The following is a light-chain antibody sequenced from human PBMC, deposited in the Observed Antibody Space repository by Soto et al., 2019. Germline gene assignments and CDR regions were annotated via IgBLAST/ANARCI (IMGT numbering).Light chain of an antibody. CDR3: MQPLQSWT. V-gene: IGKV2-28*01. CDR2: LGS. Sequence: DIVITQSPLSLPVTPGEPASISCISSQSLLHSNGYNYLDWYLQKPGQSPQLLIYLGSNRAPGVPDRFSGSGSGTDFTLKISRVEAEDVGVYYCMQPLQSWTFGQGTKVDI. CDR1: QSLLHSNGYNY. J-gene: IGKJ1*01.